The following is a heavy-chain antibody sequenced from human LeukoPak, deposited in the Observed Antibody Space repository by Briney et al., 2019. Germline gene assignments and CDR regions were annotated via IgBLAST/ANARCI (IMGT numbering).Heavy chain of an antibody. CDR3: ARFSRGPRFDY. J-gene: IGHJ4*02. D-gene: IGHD6-13*01. Sequence: SETLSLTCTVSGGSISSYYWSWIRQPPGKGLEWIGYIYYSGSTNYNPSLKSRVTISVDTSKNQFSLKLSTVTAADTAVYYCARFSRGPRFDYWGQGTLVTVSS. CDR1: GGSISSYY. V-gene: IGHV4-59*01. CDR2: IYYSGST.